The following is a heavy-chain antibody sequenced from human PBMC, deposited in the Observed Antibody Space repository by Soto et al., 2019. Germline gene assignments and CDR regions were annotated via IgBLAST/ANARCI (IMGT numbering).Heavy chain of an antibody. CDR3: ARATRRRRFGDFFDY. CDR2: ISSSGSTI. J-gene: IGHJ4*02. V-gene: IGHV3-48*03. D-gene: IGHD3-10*01. Sequence: XESLRLSCAASGFTFSSYEMNWVRQAPGKGLEWVSYISSSGSTIYYADSVKGRFTISRDNAKNSLYLQMNSLRAEDTAVYYCARATRRRRFGDFFDYWGQGTLVTVSS. CDR1: GFTFSSYE.